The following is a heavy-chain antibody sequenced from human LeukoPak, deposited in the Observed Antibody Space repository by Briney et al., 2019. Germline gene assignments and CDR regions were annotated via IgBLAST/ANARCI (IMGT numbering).Heavy chain of an antibody. CDR1: GGSFSGYY. Sequence: PSETLSLTCAVYGGSFSGYYWSWIRQPPGKGLEWIGEINHSGSTNYNPSLKSRVTISVDTSKNQFSLKLSSVTAADTAVYYCARRLGQQLVQYNWFDPWGQGTLVTVSS. V-gene: IGHV4-34*01. CDR2: INHSGST. J-gene: IGHJ5*02. D-gene: IGHD6-13*01. CDR3: ARRLGQQLVQYNWFDP.